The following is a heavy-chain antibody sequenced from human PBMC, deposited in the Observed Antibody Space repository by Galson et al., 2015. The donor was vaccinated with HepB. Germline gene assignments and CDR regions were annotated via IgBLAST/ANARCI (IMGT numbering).Heavy chain of an antibody. Sequence: SVKVSCKASGGTFSSYTISWVRQAPGQGLEWMGRIIPILGIANYAQKFQGRVTITADKSTSTAYMELSSLRSEDTAVYYCARGDYGDWLWYYYYGMDVWGQGTTVTVSS. J-gene: IGHJ6*02. D-gene: IGHD4-17*01. V-gene: IGHV1-69*02. CDR2: IIPILGIA. CDR1: GGTFSSYT. CDR3: ARGDYGDWLWYYYYGMDV.